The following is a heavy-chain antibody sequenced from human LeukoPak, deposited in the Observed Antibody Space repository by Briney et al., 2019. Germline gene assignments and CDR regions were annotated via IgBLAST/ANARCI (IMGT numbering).Heavy chain of an antibody. CDR3: ASLPNPEAPYYFDY. CDR1: GGSISSYY. CDR2: IYYSGST. J-gene: IGHJ4*02. V-gene: IGHV4-59*08. Sequence: SETLSLTCTVSGGSISSYYWSWNRQPPGKGLEWIGYIYYSGSTNYNPSLKSRVTISVDTSKNQFSLKLSSVTAADTAVYYCASLPNPEAPYYFDYWGQGTLVTVSS. D-gene: IGHD7-27*01.